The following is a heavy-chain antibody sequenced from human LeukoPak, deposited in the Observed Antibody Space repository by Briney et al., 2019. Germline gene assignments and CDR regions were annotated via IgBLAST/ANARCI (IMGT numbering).Heavy chain of an antibody. CDR3: ARDLFY. V-gene: IGHV3-30*01. J-gene: IGHJ4*02. Sequence: PGRSLRLSCAASGFTFSSYAMHWVRQAPGKGLEGVAVISYDGSNKYYADSVKGRFTISRDNSKNTLYLQMNSLRAEDTAVYYCARDLFYWGQGTLVTVSS. CDR1: GFTFSSYA. CDR2: ISYDGSNK.